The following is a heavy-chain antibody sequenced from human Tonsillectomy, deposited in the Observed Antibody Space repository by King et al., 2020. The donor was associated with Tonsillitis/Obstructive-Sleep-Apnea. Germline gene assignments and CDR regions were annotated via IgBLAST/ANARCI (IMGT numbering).Heavy chain of an antibody. CDR3: ARGEGDCSSTSCYPYYYYYYMDV. J-gene: IGHJ6*03. Sequence: VQLVESGGGLVQPGGSLRLSCAASGFTVSSNYMSWVRQAPGKGLEWVSVIYSGGSTYYADSVKGRFTISRHNSKNTLYLQMNSLRAEDTAVYYCARGEGDCSSTSCYPYYYYYYMDVWGKGTTVTVSS. D-gene: IGHD2-2*01. V-gene: IGHV3-53*04. CDR2: IYSGGST. CDR1: GFTVSSNY.